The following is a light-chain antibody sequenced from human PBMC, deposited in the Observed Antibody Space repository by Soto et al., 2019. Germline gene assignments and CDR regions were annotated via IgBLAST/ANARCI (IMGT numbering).Light chain of an antibody. CDR1: QDISSY. J-gene: IGKJ4*01. CDR3: PQPDSYPIT. Sequence: DIQLTESPSFLSASVGDRVTITCRASQDISSYFAWYQQQPGKVPKLLYYAASTLQGGVPSRFSGSESGTEFSLTVFTLLLEDSATYYFPQPDSYPITCAGGTKVDI. CDR2: AAS. V-gene: IGKV1-9*01.